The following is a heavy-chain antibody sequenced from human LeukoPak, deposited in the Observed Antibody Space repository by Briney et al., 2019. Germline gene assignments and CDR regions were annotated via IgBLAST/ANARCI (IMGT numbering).Heavy chain of an antibody. Sequence: GGSLRLSCAASGFAFSRYAMTWVRQAPGKGLEWVSLITESGHSTYYTKSVKGRFTISRDNSKNTLYLQMNSLGVEDTALFCAKAFACAEDRCYGLDSWGQGILVIVSS. CDR1: GFAFSRYA. J-gene: IGHJ4*02. D-gene: IGHD4/OR15-4a*01. CDR2: ITESGHST. CDR3: AKAFACAEDRCYGLDS. V-gene: IGHV3-23*01.